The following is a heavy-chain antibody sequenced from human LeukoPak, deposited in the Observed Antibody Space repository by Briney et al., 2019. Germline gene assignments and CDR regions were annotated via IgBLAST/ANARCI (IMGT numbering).Heavy chain of an antibody. J-gene: IGHJ4*02. CDR2: TYYRSKWYN. CDR1: GDSVSSNSAA. D-gene: IGHD3-22*01. CDR3: ARDKDYYDSSGYYYVAYFDY. Sequence: SQTLSLTCAISGDSVSSNSAAWNWIRQSPSRGLEWLGRTYYRSKWYNGYAVSVKSRITINPDTSKNQFSPQLNSVTPEDTAVYYCARDKDYYDSSGYYYVAYFDYWGQGTLVTVSS. V-gene: IGHV6-1*01.